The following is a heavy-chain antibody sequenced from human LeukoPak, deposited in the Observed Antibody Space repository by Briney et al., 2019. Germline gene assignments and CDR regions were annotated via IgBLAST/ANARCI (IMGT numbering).Heavy chain of an antibody. Sequence: SETLSLTCTVSGGSITSSSFYWGWIRQPPGKGLEWIGSIYYDGSTYYNPSLKSRVTISVDTSKTQFSLKLSSVTAADTAVYYCARQGAGYNWFDPWGQGTLVTVSS. J-gene: IGHJ5*02. CDR3: ARQGAGYNWFDP. CDR1: GGSITSSSFY. V-gene: IGHV4-39*01. CDR2: IYYDGST.